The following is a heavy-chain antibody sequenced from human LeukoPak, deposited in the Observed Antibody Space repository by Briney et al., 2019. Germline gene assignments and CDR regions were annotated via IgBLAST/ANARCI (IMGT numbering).Heavy chain of an antibody. D-gene: IGHD5-12*01. CDR3: ARLSGYHFDY. CDR1: SGSLSDKY. CDR2: INPIGRT. Sequence: SETLSLTCGVYSGSLSDKYWSWIRQPPGKGLEWIGEINPIGRTNYNPSLKSRVTMSIDTSKNQFSLKLSSVTAADTAVYYCARLSGYHFDYWGEGALVTVSS. J-gene: IGHJ4*02. V-gene: IGHV4-34*01.